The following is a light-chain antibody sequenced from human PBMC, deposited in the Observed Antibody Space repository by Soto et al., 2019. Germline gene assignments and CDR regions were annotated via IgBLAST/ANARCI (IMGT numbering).Light chain of an antibody. CDR2: DAS. V-gene: IGKV3-20*01. J-gene: IGKJ2*01. CDR1: QSVASSS. CDR3: QQYGSSSYT. Sequence: EIVLTQSPGTLSLSPGEGATLSCRASQSVASSSLAWYQQKPGQAPRLIIYDASNRATGTPERFSGGGSGTDFTLTISRLEPEEFAVYYCQQYGSSSYTCGQGTKLEIK.